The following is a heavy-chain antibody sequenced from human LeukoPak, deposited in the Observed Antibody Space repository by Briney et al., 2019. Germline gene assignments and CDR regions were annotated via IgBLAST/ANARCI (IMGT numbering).Heavy chain of an antibody. CDR2: IYYSGST. Sequence: SEILSLTCTVSGGSISSYYWSWIRQPPGKGLEWIGYIYYSGSTNYNPSLKSRVTISVDTSKNQFSLKLSSVTAADTAVYYCAGSNTYSSGYYRFDYWGQGTLVTVSS. CDR3: AGSNTYSSGYYRFDY. J-gene: IGHJ4*02. V-gene: IGHV4-59*01. CDR1: GGSISSYY. D-gene: IGHD3-22*01.